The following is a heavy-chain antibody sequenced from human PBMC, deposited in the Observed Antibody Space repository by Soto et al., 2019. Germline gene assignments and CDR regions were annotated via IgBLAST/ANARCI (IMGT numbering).Heavy chain of an antibody. CDR1: GYTFTNYA. V-gene: IGHV1-3*04. CDR3: ARDGVGATVYFGYLDY. J-gene: IGHJ4*02. CDR2: INIGNGKT. D-gene: IGHD1-26*01. Sequence: ASVKVSCKASGYTFTNYAIHWVRQAPGQRLEWMGWINIGNGKTRYSEMFQGRFTISRDNSKNTLYLQMDSLRAEDTAVYYCARDGVGATVYFGYLDYWGQGALVTVSS.